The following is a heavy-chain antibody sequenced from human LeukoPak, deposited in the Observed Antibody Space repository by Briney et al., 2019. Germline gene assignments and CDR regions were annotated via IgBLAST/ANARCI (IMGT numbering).Heavy chain of an antibody. CDR2: IIPIFGTA. CDR3: ARANKYSYGTLFSHASFDY. Sequence: SVKVPCKASGGTFSSYAISWVRQAPGQGLEWMGGIIPIFGTANYAQKFQGRVTITRNTSISTAYMELSSLRSEDTAVYYCARANKYSYGTLFSHASFDYWGQGTLVTVSS. D-gene: IGHD5-18*01. J-gene: IGHJ4*02. V-gene: IGHV1-69*05. CDR1: GGTFSSYA.